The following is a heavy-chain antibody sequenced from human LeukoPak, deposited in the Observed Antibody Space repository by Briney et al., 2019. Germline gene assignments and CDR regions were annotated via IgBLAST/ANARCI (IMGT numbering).Heavy chain of an antibody. CDR1: GGSISSYY. D-gene: IGHD3-22*01. CDR2: IYYSGST. J-gene: IGHJ4*02. CDR3: ARALYYYDSSGYYYYFDY. V-gene: IGHV4-59*01. Sequence: PSETLSLTCTVSGGSISSYYWSWIRQPPGKGLEWIGYIYYSGSTNYNPSFKSRVTISVDTSKNQFSLKLSSVTAADTAVYYCARALYYYDSSGYYYYFDYWGQGTLVTVSS.